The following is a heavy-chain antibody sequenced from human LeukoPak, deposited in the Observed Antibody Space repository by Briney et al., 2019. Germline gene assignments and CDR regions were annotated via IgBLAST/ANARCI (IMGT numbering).Heavy chain of an antibody. Sequence: ASVKVSCKGSGYTFSAYYMQWVRQAPGQGPEWMGWINPDTGGTTYAQKFQGRVTMTRDTSISTGYMELSRLTSDDTAVYYCARPTDSSGYLSWGQGTLVTVSS. J-gene: IGHJ5*02. CDR1: GYTFSAYY. D-gene: IGHD3-22*01. CDR3: ARPTDSSGYLS. V-gene: IGHV1-2*02. CDR2: INPDTGGT.